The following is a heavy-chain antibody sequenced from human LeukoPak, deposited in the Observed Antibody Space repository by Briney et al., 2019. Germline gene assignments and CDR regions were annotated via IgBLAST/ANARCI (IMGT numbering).Heavy chain of an antibody. V-gene: IGHV3-23*01. CDR2: ISGSGGST. Sequence: GGSLRLSCAASGFTFSSYAMSWVRQAPRKGLEWVSAISGSGGSTYYADSVKGRFTISRDNSRNTLYLQMNSLRAEDTAVYYCAKDPGGFVVVPAALFDYWGQGTLVTVSS. CDR1: GFTFSSYA. D-gene: IGHD2-2*01. J-gene: IGHJ4*02. CDR3: AKDPGGFVVVPAALFDY.